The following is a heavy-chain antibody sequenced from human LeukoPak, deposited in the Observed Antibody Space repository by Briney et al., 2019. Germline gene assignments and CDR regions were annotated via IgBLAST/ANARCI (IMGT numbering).Heavy chain of an antibody. J-gene: IGHJ6*02. CDR2: IWYDGSNK. Sequence: GGSLRLSCAASGFTFSSYGMHWVRQAPGKGLEWVAVIWYDGSNKYYADSVKGRFTISRDNSKNTLYLQMNSLRAEDTAVYYCAKKDYYGSGSYYGDGYYYGMDVWGQGTTVTVSS. CDR3: AKKDYYGSGSYYGDGYYYGMDV. CDR1: GFTFSSYG. V-gene: IGHV3-33*06. D-gene: IGHD3-10*01.